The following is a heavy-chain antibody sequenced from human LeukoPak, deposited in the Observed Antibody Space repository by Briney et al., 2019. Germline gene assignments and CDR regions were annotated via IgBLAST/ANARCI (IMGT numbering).Heavy chain of an antibody. D-gene: IGHD2-2*01. J-gene: IGHJ4*02. CDR3: AKSRGIYCRSSSCSFDY. Sequence: GGSLRLSCAASGFTFSNYAMSWVRQAPEKGLEWVSTVSASGTNSYYADSVKGRFTIPRDNSKNTLYLQMNILRAQDTAVCFCAKSRGIYCRSSSCSFDYWGQGILVTVSS. CDR1: GFTFSNYA. V-gene: IGHV3-23*01. CDR2: VSASGTNS.